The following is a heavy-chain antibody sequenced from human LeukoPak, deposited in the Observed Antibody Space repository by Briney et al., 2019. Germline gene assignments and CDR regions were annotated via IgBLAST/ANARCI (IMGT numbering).Heavy chain of an antibody. V-gene: IGHV4-34*01. CDR2: INHSGST. CDR3: AREEDTASY. D-gene: IGHD5-18*01. Sequence: PSETLSLTCAVYGGSFSGYYWSGIRQPPGKGLEWIGEINHSGSTNYNPSLKSRVTISVDTSKNQFSLKLSSVTAADTAVYYCAREEDTASYWGQGTLVTVSS. J-gene: IGHJ4*02. CDR1: GGSFSGYY.